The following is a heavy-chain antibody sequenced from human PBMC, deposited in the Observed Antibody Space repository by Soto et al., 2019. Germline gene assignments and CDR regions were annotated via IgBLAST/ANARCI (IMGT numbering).Heavy chain of an antibody. V-gene: IGHV4-59*01. CDR3: SRGFERYNWNDRLAFDI. CDR1: GGSISSYY. CDR2: IYYSGST. Sequence: PSETLSLTCTVSGGSISSYYWSWIRQPPGKGLEWIGYIYYSGSTNYNPSLKSRVTISVDTSKNQFSLKLSSVTAADTAVYYCSRGFERYNWNDRLAFDIWGQGTMVT. D-gene: IGHD1-20*01. J-gene: IGHJ3*02.